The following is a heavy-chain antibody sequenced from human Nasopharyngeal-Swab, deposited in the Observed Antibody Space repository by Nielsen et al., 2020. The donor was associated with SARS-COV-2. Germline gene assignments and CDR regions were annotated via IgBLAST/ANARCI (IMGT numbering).Heavy chain of an antibody. CDR2: ISGSGGNT. D-gene: IGHD2-2*02. V-gene: IGHV3-23*01. CDR1: GFTVSGNF. CDR3: AKDTYCSTTGCYNGMDV. Sequence: GESLKISCAASGFTVSGNFMTWVRQAPGKGLEWVSAISGSGGNTFYADSVKGRFTISRDNSKNTLFLQMNSLRPEDTAVYYCAKDTYCSTTGCYNGMDVWGQGTTVTVSS. J-gene: IGHJ6*02.